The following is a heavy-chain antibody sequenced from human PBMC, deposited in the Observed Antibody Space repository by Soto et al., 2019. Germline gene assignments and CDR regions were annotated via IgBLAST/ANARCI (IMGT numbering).Heavy chain of an antibody. CDR2: IYYNGSP. Sequence: SETLSLTCTGSSGSISSGAYYWSWIRQLPGKGLEWIGYIYYNGSPFYNPSLRSRVSISVDTFNNQFSLELRFVTAADTAVYYCARQNTYRTGSYYFDFWGPGIQVTVSS. V-gene: IGHV4-31*03. CDR3: ARQNTYRTGSYYFDF. J-gene: IGHJ4*02. CDR1: SGSISSGAYY. D-gene: IGHD1-1*01.